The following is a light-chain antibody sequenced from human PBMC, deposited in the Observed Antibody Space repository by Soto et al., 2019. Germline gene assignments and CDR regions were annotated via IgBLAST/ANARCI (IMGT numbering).Light chain of an antibody. CDR2: DAS. CDR1: QSVSSH. V-gene: IGKV3-11*01. Sequence: EIVLTQSPGTLSLSPGERATLSCRASQSVSSHLAWYQQKPGQAPRLLIYDASNRATGIPARFSGSGSGTDLTLTISSLAPEDLAIDQCVYRITLPATCGPGSNVEIK. J-gene: IGKJ1*01. CDR3: VYRITLPAT.